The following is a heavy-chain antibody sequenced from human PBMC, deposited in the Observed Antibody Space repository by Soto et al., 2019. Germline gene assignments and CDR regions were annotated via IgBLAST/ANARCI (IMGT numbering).Heavy chain of an antibody. CDR2: ISFDGINK. CDR3: AKSGDSGWYGDYVDGFDI. D-gene: IGHD6-19*01. CDR1: GFTFGKYG. V-gene: IGHV3-30*18. J-gene: IGHJ3*02. Sequence: SGGGVVRPGESLTLSCAASGFTFGKYGMHWVRQAPGKGLEWVTVISFDGINKDYADSVKGRFTISRDNSKNTLYLSMHSLRPEDTAVYYCAKSGDSGWYGDYVDGFDIWGQGTMVTVSS.